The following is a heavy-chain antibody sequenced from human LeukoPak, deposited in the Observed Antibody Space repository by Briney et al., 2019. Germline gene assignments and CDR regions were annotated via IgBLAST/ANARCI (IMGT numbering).Heavy chain of an antibody. CDR2: IYPGDSDT. CDR3: ARKSTGMDV. Sequence: GASLKISYKGSGSSFTTYWIAWVRQMPGKGLEWLGIIYPGDSDTRYSPSFQGQVTISADKSISTAYLQWSSLKASDSAIYYCARKSTGMDVWGQGTTVTVSS. D-gene: IGHD2-2*01. CDR1: GSSFTTYW. V-gene: IGHV5-51*01. J-gene: IGHJ6*02.